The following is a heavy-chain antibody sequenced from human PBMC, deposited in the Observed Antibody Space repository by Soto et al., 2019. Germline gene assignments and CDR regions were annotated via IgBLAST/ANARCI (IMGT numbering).Heavy chain of an antibody. V-gene: IGHV4-34*01. CDR2: INHSGST. D-gene: IGHD5-12*01. CDR3: ARHRTYSGYDLFDY. J-gene: IGHJ4*02. Sequence: SETLSLTCAVYGGSFSGYYWSWIRQPPGKGLEWIGEINHSGSTNYNPSLKSRVTISVDTSKNQFSLKLSSVTAADTAVYYCARHRTYSGYDLFDYWGQGTLVTVSS. CDR1: GGSFSGYY.